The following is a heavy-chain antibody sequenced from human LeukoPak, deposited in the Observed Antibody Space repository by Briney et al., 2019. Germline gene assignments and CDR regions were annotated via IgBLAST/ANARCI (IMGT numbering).Heavy chain of an antibody. CDR2: IKKDGSEK. V-gene: IGHV3-7*01. Sequence: GGSLRLSCAASGFTFSSYWMSWVRQAPGKGLEWVANIKKDGSEKYYVDSVKGRFTISRDNAKTSLYLQMNSLRAEDTAVYYCARDRWPVTRIQYYYYMDVWGKGTTVTVSS. D-gene: IGHD4-17*01. CDR3: ARDRWPVTRIQYYYYMDV. J-gene: IGHJ6*03. CDR1: GFTFSSYW.